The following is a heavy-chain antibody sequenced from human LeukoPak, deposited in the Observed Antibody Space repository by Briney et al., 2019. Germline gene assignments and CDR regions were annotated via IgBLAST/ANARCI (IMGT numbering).Heavy chain of an antibody. D-gene: IGHD1-1*01. Sequence: ASVKVSCKASGYTFTSHGITWVRQAPGQGLEWMGWISTYNVNTNYAQKLQGRVTMTTDTSTSTAYMELRSLRSDDTAVYYCARDLTTGAFDIWGQGTMVTVSS. V-gene: IGHV1-18*04. CDR1: GYTFTSHG. CDR2: ISTYNVNT. CDR3: ARDLTTGAFDI. J-gene: IGHJ3*02.